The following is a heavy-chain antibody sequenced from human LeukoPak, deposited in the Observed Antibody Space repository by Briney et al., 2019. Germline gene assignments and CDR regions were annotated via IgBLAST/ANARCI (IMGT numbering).Heavy chain of an antibody. CDR2: IITNSGGT. J-gene: IGHJ6*04. V-gene: IGHV1-2*06. CDR1: GYTFTSYG. D-gene: IGHD1-26*01. CDR3: ATLGALTQSV. Sequence: GASVKVSCKASGYTFTSYGISWVRQAPGQGLEWMGRIITNSGGTKYAQKFQGRVTMTRDTSIDTAYMELSRLTSDDTAVYYCATLGALTQSVWGTGTTVTVSS.